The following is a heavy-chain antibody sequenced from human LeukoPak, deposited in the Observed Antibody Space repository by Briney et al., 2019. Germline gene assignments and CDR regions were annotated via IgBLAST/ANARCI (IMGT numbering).Heavy chain of an antibody. CDR2: IIPILGIA. CDR3: ARDRGYQLLGNWFDP. CDR1: GGTFSSYA. J-gene: IGHJ5*02. Sequence: ASVKVSCKASGGTFSSYAISWVRQAPGQGLEWMGRIIPILGIANYAQKFQGRVTMTRDTSISTAYMELSRLRSDDTAVYYCARDRGYQLLGNWFDPWGQGTLVTVSS. V-gene: IGHV1-69*04. D-gene: IGHD2-2*01.